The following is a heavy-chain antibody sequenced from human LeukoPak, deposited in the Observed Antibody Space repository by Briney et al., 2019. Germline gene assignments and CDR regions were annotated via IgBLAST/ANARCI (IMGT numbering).Heavy chain of an antibody. CDR3: AIQRGFDSGAYSVVVNWFDP. CDR1: GGSITNYF. Sequence: TSETLSLTCSVSGGSITNYFWSWIRQPPGKGLEWIGSIYYSGSTYYNPSLKSRVTISVDTSKNQFSLKLSSVTAADTAVFYCAIQRGFDSGAYSVVVNWFDPWGQGTLVTVSS. J-gene: IGHJ5*02. CDR2: IYYSGST. V-gene: IGHV4-39*07. D-gene: IGHD3-22*01.